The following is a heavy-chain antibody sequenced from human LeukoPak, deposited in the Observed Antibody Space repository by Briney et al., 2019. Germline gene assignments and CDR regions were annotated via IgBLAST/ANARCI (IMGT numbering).Heavy chain of an antibody. CDR3: ARARSWVYCSSTNCYAEWHSYYYYMDV. V-gene: IGHV3-7*01. J-gene: IGHJ6*03. CDR1: GFTFSSYW. CDR2: IKQDGSEK. Sequence: GGSLRLSCAASGFTFSSYWMSWVRQAPGKGLEWVANIKQDGSEKYYVDSVKGRFTISRDNAKNSLYLQMNSLRAEDTAVYYCARARSWVYCSSTNCYAEWHSYYYYMDVWGKGTTVTVSS. D-gene: IGHD2-2*01.